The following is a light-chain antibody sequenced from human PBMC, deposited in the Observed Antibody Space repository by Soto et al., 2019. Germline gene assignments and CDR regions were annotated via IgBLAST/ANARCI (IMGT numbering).Light chain of an antibody. CDR2: DVS. CDR1: SSDVGGYNS. J-gene: IGLJ2*01. CDR3: CSSAGSYTVV. Sequence: QSVLTQPRSVSGSPGQSVTISCTGTSSDVGGYNSVSWYQQYPGKAPKLMIYDVSYRPSGVPDRFSGSKSGNTASLTISGLQAEDEADYYCCSSAGSYTVVFGGGTKVTVL. V-gene: IGLV2-11*01.